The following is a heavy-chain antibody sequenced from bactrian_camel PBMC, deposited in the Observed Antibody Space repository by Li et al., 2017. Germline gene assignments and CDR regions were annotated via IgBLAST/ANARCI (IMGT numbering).Heavy chain of an antibody. CDR3: AAVRYGVTWYPLCRARSADFGY. CDR2: IDTRGGT. D-gene: IGHD6*01. CDR1: RYTYC. J-gene: IGHJ6*01. V-gene: IGHV3S55*01. Sequence: VESGGGSVQAGGSLRLSCATSRYTYCMAWFCQAPGKEREGVALIDTRGGTALADSVSGRFTISNDVAKNILYLQMDRLKPEDTAMYYCAAVRYGVTWYPLCRARSADFGYWGQGTQVTVS.